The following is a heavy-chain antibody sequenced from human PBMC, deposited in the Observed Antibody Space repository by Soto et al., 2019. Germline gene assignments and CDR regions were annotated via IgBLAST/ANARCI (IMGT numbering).Heavy chain of an antibody. J-gene: IGHJ3*02. V-gene: IGHV1-18*01. CDR3: ARAHRTDVYALDT. CDR2: ISGYNENT. Sequence: QLQLVQSGAEVKKPGASVKVSCKASGYTFTNYGISWVRQAPGQGLEWMGWISGYNENTNYAQELQGRVTMTTDTSTNTAYMELRSLTSDDTAVYYCARAHRTDVYALDTWGQGTMVTVPS. D-gene: IGHD2-8*01. CDR1: GYTFTNYG.